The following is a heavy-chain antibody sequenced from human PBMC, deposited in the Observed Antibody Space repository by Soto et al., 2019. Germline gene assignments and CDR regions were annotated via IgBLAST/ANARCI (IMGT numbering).Heavy chain of an antibody. D-gene: IGHD2-15*01. CDR1: GFTFSSYS. CDR3: AKSRSCSAGSCYKFDY. Sequence: PGGSLRLSCTASGFTFSSYSMSWVRQAPGKGLEWVSVISGNGAGTFYADSVKGRFTISRDNYKDTVFLQMTGLRAEDTAAYYCAKSRSCSAGSCYKFDYWGQGTQVTVSS. CDR2: ISGNGAGT. V-gene: IGHV3-23*01. J-gene: IGHJ4*02.